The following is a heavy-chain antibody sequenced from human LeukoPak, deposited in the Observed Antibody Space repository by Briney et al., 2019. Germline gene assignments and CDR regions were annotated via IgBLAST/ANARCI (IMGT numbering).Heavy chain of an antibody. CDR1: GVSISSGDYY. Sequence: SQTLSLTCTGSGVSISSGDYYWSWIRQPPGKGLEWIGYIDYSGSTYYNPSLKSRVTISVDTSKNQFSLKLSSVTAADTAVYYCARGGWFGELLSPFYYYYGMDVWGKGTTVTVSS. CDR3: ARGGWFGELLSPFYYYYGMDV. CDR2: IDYSGST. D-gene: IGHD3-10*01. J-gene: IGHJ6*04. V-gene: IGHV4-30-4*01.